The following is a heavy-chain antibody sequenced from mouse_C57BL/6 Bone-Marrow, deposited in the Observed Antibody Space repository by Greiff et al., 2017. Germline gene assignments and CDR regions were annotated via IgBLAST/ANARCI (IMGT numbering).Heavy chain of an antibody. CDR3: ARGYYGGPRFAY. V-gene: IGHV1-82*01. CDR2: IYPGDGDT. Sequence: LVESGPELVKPGASVKISCKASGYAFSSSWMNWVKQRPGKGLEWIGRIYPGDGDTNYNGKFKGKATLTADKSSSTAYMQLSSLTSEDSAVYFCARGYYGGPRFAYWGQGTLVTVSA. J-gene: IGHJ3*01. D-gene: IGHD2-1*01. CDR1: GYAFSSSW.